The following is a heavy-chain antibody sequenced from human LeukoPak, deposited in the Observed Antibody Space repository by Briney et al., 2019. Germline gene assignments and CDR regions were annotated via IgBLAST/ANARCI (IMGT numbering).Heavy chain of an antibody. CDR1: GFTFRSYP. CDR2: ISGSGDST. Sequence: GGSLRLSCAASGFTFRSYPMTWVRQAPGKGLESVSAISGSGDSTYYADSVKGRFTISRDNSRNTLYLQMNSLRADDTAMYYCAVEKRSTTAYDYWGQGTLVTVSS. J-gene: IGHJ4*02. D-gene: IGHD4-17*01. V-gene: IGHV3-23*01. CDR3: AVEKRSTTAYDY.